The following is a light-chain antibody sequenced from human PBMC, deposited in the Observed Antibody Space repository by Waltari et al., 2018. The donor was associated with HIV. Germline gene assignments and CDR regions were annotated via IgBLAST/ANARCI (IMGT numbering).Light chain of an antibody. CDR2: DVI. Sequence: QSALTQPASVSGSPGQSITISCTGTSSDVGGYNYVSWHQQHPGKAPKLMIYDVIKRPSGFPDRFSGSKSGNTVSLTVSGLQPEDEADYYCSSHAGSKVVFGGGTRLTVL. J-gene: IGLJ2*01. V-gene: IGLV2-8*01. CDR1: SSDVGGYNY. CDR3: SSHAGSKVV.